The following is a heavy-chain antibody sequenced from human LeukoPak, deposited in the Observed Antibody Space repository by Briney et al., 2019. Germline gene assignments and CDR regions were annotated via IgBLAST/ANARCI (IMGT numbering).Heavy chain of an antibody. Sequence: PSQTPSLTCTVSGGSISSGGYYWSWIRQHPGKGLEWIGYIYYSGSTYYNPSLKSRVTISVDTSKNQFSLKLSSVTAADTAVYYCARDYDSSGYPGSRFDPWGQGTLVTVSS. CDR1: GGSISSGGYY. D-gene: IGHD3-22*01. CDR2: IYYSGST. V-gene: IGHV4-31*03. J-gene: IGHJ5*02. CDR3: ARDYDSSGYPGSRFDP.